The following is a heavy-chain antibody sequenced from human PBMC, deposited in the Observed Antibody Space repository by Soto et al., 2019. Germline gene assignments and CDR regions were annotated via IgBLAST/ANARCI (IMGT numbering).Heavy chain of an antibody. V-gene: IGHV4-30-4*01. CDR2: ISYTGST. CDR3: GKSGRLFVVPRQ. J-gene: IGHJ4*02. CDR1: GASIGSDYYY. Sequence: SETLSLTCAVSGASIGSDYYYWSWIRQPPGKGLEWIGYISYTGSTYYNPSLKSRITISVDTSKNQFSLKLSSVTAADTAIYYCGKSGRLFVVPRQWGEGTLVTVSS. D-gene: IGHD3-3*01.